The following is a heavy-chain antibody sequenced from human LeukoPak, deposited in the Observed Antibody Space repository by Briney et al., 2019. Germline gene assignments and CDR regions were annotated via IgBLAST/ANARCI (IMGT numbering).Heavy chain of an antibody. CDR3: ATGGGFYYGH. J-gene: IGHJ4*02. D-gene: IGHD3-22*01. Sequence: PGGFLRLSCAASGFSFSTYGMHWVRQAPGKGLEWVAAAQGDGRLQYYADSVKGRFTISKDISKSTLYVQMNSLRAEDTAVYYCATGGGFYYGHWGQGTLVTVSS. CDR1: GFSFSTYG. CDR2: AQGDGRLQ. V-gene: IGHV3-30*02.